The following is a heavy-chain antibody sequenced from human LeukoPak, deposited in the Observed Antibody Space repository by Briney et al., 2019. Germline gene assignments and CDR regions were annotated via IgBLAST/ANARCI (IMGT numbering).Heavy chain of an antibody. J-gene: IGHJ6*02. Sequence: ASVKVSCKASGYTFTSYGISWVRQAPGQGLEWMGWISAYNGNTDYAQKLQGRVAMTTDTSTSTAYMELRSLRSDDTAVYYCARAYSNYNGMDVWGQGTTVTVSS. V-gene: IGHV1-18*01. CDR1: GYTFTSYG. CDR3: ARAYSNYNGMDV. CDR2: ISAYNGNT. D-gene: IGHD4-11*01.